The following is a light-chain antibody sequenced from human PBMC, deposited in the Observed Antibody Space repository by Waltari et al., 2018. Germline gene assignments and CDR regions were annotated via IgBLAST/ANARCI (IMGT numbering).Light chain of an antibody. CDR1: NSDLGAYNY. CDR2: EVT. CDR3: SSYAHNNHFV. Sequence: QSVLTQPPSATGSPGQSVTISCTGTNSDLGAYNYVSWYQQHPGKVPKLLIYEVTKRPSGVPDRFSGSKSGNTTSLTVSGLQADDEADYYCSSYAHNNHFVFGTGTKVTVL. J-gene: IGLJ1*01. V-gene: IGLV2-8*01.